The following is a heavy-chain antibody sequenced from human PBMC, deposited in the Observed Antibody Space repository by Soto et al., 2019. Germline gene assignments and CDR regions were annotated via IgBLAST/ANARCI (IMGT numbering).Heavy chain of an antibody. CDR1: GVSVNSDNYY. CDR2: IYNTGST. J-gene: IGHJ4*02. CDR3: AREYSNSPEAFDF. D-gene: IGHD6-6*01. Sequence: QVQLQESGPGLVKPSETLSLTCTVSGVSVNSDNYYWSWIRQPPGKGLEWIGHIYNTGSTAYNPSLKSRVTISLDTSRNHFSLSLSSVTAADTAVIYCAREYSNSPEAFDFWGRGTLVTVSS. V-gene: IGHV4-61*03.